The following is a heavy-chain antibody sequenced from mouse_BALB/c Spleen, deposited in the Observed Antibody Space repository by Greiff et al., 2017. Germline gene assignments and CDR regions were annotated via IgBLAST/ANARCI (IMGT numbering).Heavy chain of an antibody. Sequence: DVKLVESGGGLVQPGGSLKLSCAASGFTFSSYGMSWVRQTPDKRLELVATINSNGGSTYYPDSVKGRFTISRDNAKNTLYLQMSSLKSEDTAMYYCARGGYDVRGYFDVWGAGTTVTVSS. CDR3: ARGGYDVRGYFDV. CDR1: GFTFSSYG. V-gene: IGHV5-6-3*01. CDR2: INSNGGST. D-gene: IGHD2-2*01. J-gene: IGHJ1*01.